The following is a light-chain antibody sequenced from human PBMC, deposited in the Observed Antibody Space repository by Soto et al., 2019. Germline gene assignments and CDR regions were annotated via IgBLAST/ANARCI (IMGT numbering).Light chain of an antibody. V-gene: IGKV3-15*01. CDR2: GAS. CDR1: QSVGSN. CDR3: QQYNTWST. Sequence: EIVMTQSPATLSVSPGERVTLSCRASQSVGSNLAWYQQKPGQAPRLLIYGASTRATGIPARFSGSGSGTEFTLTISSLQSEDFAVDCCQQYNTWSTFGQGTKVEIK. J-gene: IGKJ1*01.